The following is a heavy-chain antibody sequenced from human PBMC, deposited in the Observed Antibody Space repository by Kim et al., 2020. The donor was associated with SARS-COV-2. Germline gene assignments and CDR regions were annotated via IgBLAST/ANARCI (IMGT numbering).Heavy chain of an antibody. Sequence: YADSVQRRFTISRNNAKNSLYLQMNSLRAEDTAVYYCARDDGGNYPSTFLYWGQGTLVTVSS. V-gene: IGHV3-11*04. CDR3: ARDDGGNYPSTFLY. D-gene: IGHD1-26*01. J-gene: IGHJ4*02.